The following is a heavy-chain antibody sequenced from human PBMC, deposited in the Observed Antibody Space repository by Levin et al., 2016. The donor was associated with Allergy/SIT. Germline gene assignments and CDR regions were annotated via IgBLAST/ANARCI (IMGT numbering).Heavy chain of an antibody. CDR2: ISTYTGKT. Sequence: ASVKVSCKASGYSFTSYGINWMRQAPGQGLEWTGWISTYTGKTNYAQKLQGRVTMTTDTSTKTAYMELRSLRSDDTAVYYCARVLAGSDVWGQGTTVTVSS. CDR3: ARVLAGSDV. J-gene: IGHJ6*02. CDR1: GYSFTSYG. V-gene: IGHV1-18*01. D-gene: IGHD2/OR15-2a*01.